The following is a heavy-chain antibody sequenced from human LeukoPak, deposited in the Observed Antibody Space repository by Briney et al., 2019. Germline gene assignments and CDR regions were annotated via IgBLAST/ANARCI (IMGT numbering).Heavy chain of an antibody. J-gene: IGHJ4*02. CDR1: GYTFTSCD. Sequence: VASVTVSCKASGYTFTSCDINWVRQATGQGLEWIGWMNPNSGNTGYGQSFQGRVTMTRDNSISTAYMELSNLRSEDTAIYYCTRGSSGRRDYWGQGTLVTVSS. V-gene: IGHV1-8*01. CDR3: TRGSSGRRDY. D-gene: IGHD6-19*01. CDR2: MNPNSGNT.